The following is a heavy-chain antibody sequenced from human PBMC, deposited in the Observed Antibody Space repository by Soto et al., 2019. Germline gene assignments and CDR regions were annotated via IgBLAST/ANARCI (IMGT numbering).Heavy chain of an antibody. CDR1: GGSISSYY. CDR3: ARLLYGSGSWFDP. D-gene: IGHD3-10*01. CDR2: IYYSGST. Sequence: QVQLQESGPGLVKPSETLSLTCTVSGGSISSYYWSWIRQPPGKGLEWIGYIYYSGSTNYNPSLKSRVTISVETSKTRFSLTLSSVTAADTAVYYCARLLYGSGSWFDPWGQGTLVTVSS. V-gene: IGHV4-59*08. J-gene: IGHJ5*02.